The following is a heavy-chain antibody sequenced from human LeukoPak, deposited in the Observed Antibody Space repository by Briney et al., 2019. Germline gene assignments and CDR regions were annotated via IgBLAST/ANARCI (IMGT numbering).Heavy chain of an antibody. CDR3: ARGGCSSTSCYPNWFDP. CDR2: FDPEDGET. Sequence: ASVKVSCKVSGYTLTELSMHWVRQAPGKGLEWMGGFDPEDGETIYAQKFQGRVTMTEDTSTDTAYMGLSSLRAEDTAVYYCARGGCSSTSCYPNWFDPWGQGTLVTVSS. D-gene: IGHD2-2*01. V-gene: IGHV1-24*01. CDR1: GYTLTELS. J-gene: IGHJ5*02.